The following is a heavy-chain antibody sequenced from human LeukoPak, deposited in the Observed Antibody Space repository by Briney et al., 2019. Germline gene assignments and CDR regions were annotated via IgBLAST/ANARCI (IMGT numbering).Heavy chain of an antibody. Sequence: ASVKVSCRASGYXFTNYGISWVRQAPGQGLEWMGWISGYNGNTNHAQKLQGRLTMTTDTSTATAYMELRSLRSDDTAVYYCARLYQLPNFYYYGMDVWGQGTTVTVSS. CDR2: ISGYNGNT. CDR3: ARLYQLPNFYYYGMDV. D-gene: IGHD2-2*01. V-gene: IGHV1-18*01. J-gene: IGHJ6*02. CDR1: GYXFTNYG.